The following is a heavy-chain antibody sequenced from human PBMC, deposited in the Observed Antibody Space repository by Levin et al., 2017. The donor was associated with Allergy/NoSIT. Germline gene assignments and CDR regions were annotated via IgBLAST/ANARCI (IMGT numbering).Heavy chain of an antibody. CDR1: GFTFSDYY. CDR3: ARDRGDSGYDAVDY. V-gene: IGHV3-11*05. CDR2: ISSSSSYT. Sequence: PGGSLRLSCAASGFTFSDYYMSWIRQAPGKGLEWVSYISSSSSYTNYADSVKGRFTISRDNAKNSLYLQMNSLRAEDTAVYYCARDRGDSGYDAVDYWGQGTLVTVSS. J-gene: IGHJ4*02. D-gene: IGHD5-12*01.